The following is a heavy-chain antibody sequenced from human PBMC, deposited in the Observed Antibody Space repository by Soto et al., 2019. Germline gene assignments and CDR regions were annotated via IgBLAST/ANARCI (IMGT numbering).Heavy chain of an antibody. CDR1: GYTLTELS. J-gene: IGHJ4*02. V-gene: IGHV1-24*01. CDR3: ATSGTVTAAYFDY. Sequence: GASVKVSWKVSGYTLTELSMHWVRQAPGKGLEWMGGFDPEDGETIYAQKFQGRVTMTEDTSTDTAYMELSSLRSEHTAVYYCATSGTVTAAYFDYWGQGTLVTVSS. D-gene: IGHD4-17*01. CDR2: FDPEDGET.